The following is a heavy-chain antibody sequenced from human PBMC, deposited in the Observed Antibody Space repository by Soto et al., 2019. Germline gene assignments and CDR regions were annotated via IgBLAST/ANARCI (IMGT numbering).Heavy chain of an antibody. D-gene: IGHD3-22*01. Sequence: GGSLRLSCAASGFTFSSYAMSWVRQAPGKGLEWVSAISGSGGSTYYADSVKGRFTISRDNSKNTLYLQMNSLRAEDTAVYYCANAALKYYYDSSGYQPLPRWYVMDVCGQGTTVTVSS. CDR2: ISGSGGST. CDR1: GFTFSSYA. V-gene: IGHV3-23*01. J-gene: IGHJ6*02. CDR3: ANAALKYYYDSSGYQPLPRWYVMDV.